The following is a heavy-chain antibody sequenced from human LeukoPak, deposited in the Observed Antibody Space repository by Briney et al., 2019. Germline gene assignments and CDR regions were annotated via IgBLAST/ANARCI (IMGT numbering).Heavy chain of an antibody. D-gene: IGHD3-22*01. CDR2: IYSGGST. CDR1: GFTFSSYS. Sequence: PGGSLRLSCAASGFTFSSYSMNWARQAPGKGLEWVSVIYSGGSTYYADSVKGRFTISRDNSKNTLYLQMNSLRAEDTAVYYCAVNYYDSSGYYPYFDYWGQGTLVTVSS. V-gene: IGHV3-66*01. J-gene: IGHJ4*02. CDR3: AVNYYDSSGYYPYFDY.